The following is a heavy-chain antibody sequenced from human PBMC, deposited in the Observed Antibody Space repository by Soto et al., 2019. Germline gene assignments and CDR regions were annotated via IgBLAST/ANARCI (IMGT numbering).Heavy chain of an antibody. V-gene: IGHV1-69*02. D-gene: IGHD6-6*01. CDR1: GGTSSSYT. Sequence: QVQLVQSGAEVKKPGSSVKVSCRASGGTSSSYTISWVRQVPGQGLEWMGRIIPMLGIAYYSPLFQDRVTNTADKSTSTAYLELSGLRSEETAIYYCARPPDSCSEVYYFDKGGQGTLVTVSS. CDR3: ARPPDSCSEVYYFDK. J-gene: IGHJ4*02. CDR2: IIPMLGIA.